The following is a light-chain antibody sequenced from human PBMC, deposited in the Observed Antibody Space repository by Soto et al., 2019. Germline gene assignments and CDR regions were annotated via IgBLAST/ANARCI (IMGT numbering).Light chain of an antibody. CDR1: SSNIGDNN. CDR3: ATWDDRPNVFYV. J-gene: IGLJ1*01. Sequence: QSVLTQPPSASGTPGQRVTISCSGSSSNIGDNNVNWYQKLPVTAPKLLIFANDQRPSGVPDRFSGSKSGTSASLAISGLQSEDEADYYCATWDDRPNVFYVFGTGTKVTVL. V-gene: IGLV1-44*01. CDR2: AND.